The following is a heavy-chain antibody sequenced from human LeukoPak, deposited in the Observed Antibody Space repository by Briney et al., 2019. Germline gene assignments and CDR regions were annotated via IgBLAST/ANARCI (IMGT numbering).Heavy chain of an antibody. J-gene: IGHJ4*02. D-gene: IGHD6-19*01. CDR3: AKATNSGWYYFDY. CDR2: ISFDGSNK. V-gene: IGHV3-30*18. CDR1: GFTFSSFG. Sequence: GGSLRLSCTASGFTFSSFGMHWVRQAPGKGLEWVAVISFDGSNKYYADSVKGRFTISRDNSKNTLDLQMNSLRAEDTAVYYCAKATNSGWYYFDYWGQGTLVTVSP.